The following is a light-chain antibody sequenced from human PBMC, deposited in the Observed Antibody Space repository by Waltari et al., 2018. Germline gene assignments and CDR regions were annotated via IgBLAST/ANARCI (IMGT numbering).Light chain of an antibody. Sequence: DIQMTQSPSSLSASVGDSVPITCRASQSITSYLNWYHQKPGKAPKLLIYAASSLQSGVPSRFSGSGSGTDFTLTISSLQPEDFATYYCQQSYSTLYTFGQGTKLEIK. CDR2: AAS. CDR1: QSITSY. V-gene: IGKV1-39*01. J-gene: IGKJ2*01. CDR3: QQSYSTLYT.